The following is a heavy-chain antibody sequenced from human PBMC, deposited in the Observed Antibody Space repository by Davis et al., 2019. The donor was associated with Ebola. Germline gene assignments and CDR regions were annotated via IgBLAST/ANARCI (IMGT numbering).Heavy chain of an antibody. CDR3: VQDTEAEDI. V-gene: IGHV3-21*01. CDR1: GFPFTTYT. J-gene: IGHJ3*02. CDR2: VSSYSDTI. Sequence: GESLKISCAASGFPFTTYTMNWVRQAPGKGLEWVASVSSYSDTISYADSVQGRFTISRDNSKNTLYLHMSSLKTEDTAVYYCVQDTEAEDIWGQGTMVTVSS.